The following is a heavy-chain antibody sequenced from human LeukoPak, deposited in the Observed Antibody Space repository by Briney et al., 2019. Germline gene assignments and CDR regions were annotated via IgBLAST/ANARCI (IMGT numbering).Heavy chain of an antibody. Sequence: ASVKVSCKASGYTFTSYAMNWVRQAPGQGLEWMGWINTNTGNPTYAQGFTGRFVFSLDTSVSTAYLQISSLKAEDTAVYYCAREKEEGYCSSTSCWKYNWFDPWGQGTLVTVSS. CDR2: INTNTGNP. V-gene: IGHV7-4-1*02. J-gene: IGHJ5*02. D-gene: IGHD2-2*01. CDR1: GYTFTSYA. CDR3: AREKEEGYCSSTSCWKYNWFDP.